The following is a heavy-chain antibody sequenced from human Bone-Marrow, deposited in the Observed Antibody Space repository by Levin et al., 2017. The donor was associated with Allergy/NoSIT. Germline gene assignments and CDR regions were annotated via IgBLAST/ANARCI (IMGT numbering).Heavy chain of an antibody. J-gene: IGHJ4*02. CDR3: VTTMGATTNY. CDR2: TRSKADGYTT. Sequence: LSLTCAASGFTLSDFYMDWVRQAPGKGLEWVGRTRSKADGYTTDYAASVKGRFTISRDDSKNSLYLQMNSLRTEDTALYNCVTTMGATTNYWGQGTLVTVSS. CDR1: GFTLSDFY. D-gene: IGHD1-26*01. V-gene: IGHV3-72*01.